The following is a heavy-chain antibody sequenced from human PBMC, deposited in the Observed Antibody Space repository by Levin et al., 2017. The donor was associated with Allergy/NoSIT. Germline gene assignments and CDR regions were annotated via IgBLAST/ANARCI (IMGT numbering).Heavy chain of an antibody. D-gene: IGHD3-16*01. CDR1: GGSISSYY. CDR2: IYYSGST. J-gene: IGHJ4*02. CDR3: AMGEYYFDY. V-gene: IGHV4-59*01. Sequence: PGGSLSLTCTVSGGSISSYYWSWIRQPPGKGLEWIGYIYYSGSTNYNPSLKSRVTISVDTSKNQFSLKLSSVTAADTAVYYCAMGEYYFDYWGQGTLVTVSS.